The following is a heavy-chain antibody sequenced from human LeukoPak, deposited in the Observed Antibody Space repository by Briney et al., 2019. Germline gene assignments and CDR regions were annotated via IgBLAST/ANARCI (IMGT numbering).Heavy chain of an antibody. J-gene: IGHJ3*02. Sequence: GGSLRLSCAASGFTVSSNYMSWVRPAPGKGLEWVSVIYSGGSTYYADSVKGRFTIYRDNSKNTLYLQMNSLRAEDTAVYYCASSTTVVIIDAFDIWGQGTMVIVSS. CDR3: ASSTTVVIIDAFDI. CDR1: GFTVSSNY. V-gene: IGHV3-53*01. D-gene: IGHD4-23*01. CDR2: IYSGGST.